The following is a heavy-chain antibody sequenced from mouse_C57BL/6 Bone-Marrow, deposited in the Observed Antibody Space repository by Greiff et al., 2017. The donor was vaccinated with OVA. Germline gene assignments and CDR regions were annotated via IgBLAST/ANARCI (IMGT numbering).Heavy chain of an antibody. Sequence: EVQRVESGGDLVKPGASLKLSCAASGFTFSSYGMYWVSQTPGKRLEWVASISSGGSYTYYADSVKGRFTISRDNAKNTLYLQMSSLTSEDTAMYYWASQGASSHYPYYLGYWGQGTTLTVS. V-gene: IGHV5-6*01. CDR2: ISSGGSYT. CDR3: ASQGASSHYPYYLGY. D-gene: IGHD2-5*01. CDR1: GFTFSSYG. J-gene: IGHJ2*01.